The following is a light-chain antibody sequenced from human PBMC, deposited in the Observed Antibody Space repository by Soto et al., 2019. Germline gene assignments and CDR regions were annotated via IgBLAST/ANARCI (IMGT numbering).Light chain of an antibody. CDR2: GAS. V-gene: IGKV3-20*01. Sequence: EIVLTQSPGTLSLSPGERATLSCRASQSVSSSYLARYQQKPGQAPRLLIYGASSRATGIPDRFSGSGSGTDFTLTFSRLEPEDFAVYYCQQYGSSPLWTFGQGTKVEIK. CDR3: QQYGSSPLWT. J-gene: IGKJ1*01. CDR1: QSVSSSY.